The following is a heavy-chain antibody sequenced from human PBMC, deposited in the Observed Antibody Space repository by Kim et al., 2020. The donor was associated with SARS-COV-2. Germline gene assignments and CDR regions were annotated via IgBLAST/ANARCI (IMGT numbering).Heavy chain of an antibody. V-gene: IGHV3-23*01. CDR3: AKFPDNYYDSSGYGGLEYFQH. CDR2: ISGSGGST. D-gene: IGHD3-22*01. J-gene: IGHJ1*01. CDR1: GFTFSSYA. Sequence: GGSLRLSCAASGFTFSSYAMSWVRQAPGKGLEWVSAISGSGGSTYYADSVKGRFTISRDNSKNTLYLQMNSLRAEDTAVYYCAKFPDNYYDSSGYGGLEYFQHWGQGTLVTVSS.